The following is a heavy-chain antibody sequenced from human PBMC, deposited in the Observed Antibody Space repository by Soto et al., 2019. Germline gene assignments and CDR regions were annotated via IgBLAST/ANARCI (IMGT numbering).Heavy chain of an antibody. V-gene: IGHV3-21*01. Sequence: GGSLRLSCAASGFTFSSYSMNWVRQAPGKGLEWVSSISSSSSYIYYADSVKGRFTISRDNAKNSLYLQMNSLRAEDTAVYYCARGAELTVTTSGGPSADYWGQGTLVTVSS. D-gene: IGHD4-4*01. CDR2: ISSSSSYI. CDR1: GFTFSSYS. CDR3: ARGAELTVTTSGGPSADY. J-gene: IGHJ4*02.